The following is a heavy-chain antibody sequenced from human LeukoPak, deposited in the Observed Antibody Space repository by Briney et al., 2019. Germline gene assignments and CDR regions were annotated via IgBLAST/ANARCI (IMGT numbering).Heavy chain of an antibody. CDR2: MYTSGST. J-gene: IGHJ2*01. V-gene: IGHV4-61*02. CDR1: GGSISSGSYY. CDR3: ARSRLDYGDYDWYFDL. Sequence: PSETLSLTCTVSGGSISSGSYYWSWIRQPAGKGLEWIGRMYTSGSTNYNPSLKSRVTISVDTSKNQFSLKLSSVTAADTAVYYCARSRLDYGDYDWYFDLWGRGTLVTVSS. D-gene: IGHD4-17*01.